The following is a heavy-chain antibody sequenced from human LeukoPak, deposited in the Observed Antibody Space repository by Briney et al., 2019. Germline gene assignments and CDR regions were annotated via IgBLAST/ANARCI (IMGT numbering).Heavy chain of an antibody. CDR3: ARGRYYYGSGSYIF. D-gene: IGHD3-10*01. Sequence: GGSLRLSCAGSGFTFSSYWMHWVRQAPGKGLVWVSRINSDGSSTSYADSVKGRFTISRDNAKNTLYLQMNSLRAEDTAVYYCARGRYYYGSGSYIFWGQGTLVTVSS. CDR2: INSDGSST. CDR1: GFTFSSYW. J-gene: IGHJ4*02. V-gene: IGHV3-74*01.